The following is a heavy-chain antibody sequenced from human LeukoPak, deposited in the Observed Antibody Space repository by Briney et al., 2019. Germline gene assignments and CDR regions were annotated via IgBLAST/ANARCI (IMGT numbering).Heavy chain of an antibody. CDR1: GFTFTSHA. CDR3: ARVACGTECYYRLDV. D-gene: IGHD2-21*01. CDR2: FRRTTGRT. V-gene: IGHV3-23*01. Sequence: GGCLSLSCAPSGFTFTSHAMTWVRQAPGEGLGWVSGFRRTTGRTFYGSSVKGRFTVSRDNSRDTLYLQINSLRAEDAAVYFCARVACGTECYYRLDVWGQGTTVTVSS. J-gene: IGHJ6*02.